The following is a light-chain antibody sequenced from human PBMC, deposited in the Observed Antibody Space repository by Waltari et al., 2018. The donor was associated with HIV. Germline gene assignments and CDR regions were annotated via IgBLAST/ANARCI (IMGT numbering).Light chain of an antibody. CDR1: SSDVCGYNY. V-gene: IGLV2-8*01. CDR3: SSYAGSNNVV. Sequence: QSALTQPPSASGSPGQSVTISCTGTSSDVCGYNYVSWYQPPPGKAPKLMIYEVSKRPSGVPDRFFGSKSGNTASLTVSGLQAEDEADYYCSSYAGSNNVVFGGGTKLTVL. CDR2: EVS. J-gene: IGLJ2*01.